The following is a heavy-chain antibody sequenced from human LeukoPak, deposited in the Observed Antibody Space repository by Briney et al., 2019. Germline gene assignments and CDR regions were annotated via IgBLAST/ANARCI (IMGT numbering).Heavy chain of an antibody. J-gene: IGHJ4*02. CDR2: IYYSGST. V-gene: IGHV4-30-4*08. Sequence: PSETLSLTCTVSGGSISSGDYYWSWIRQPPGKGLEWIGYIYYSGSTYYNPSLKSRVTISVDTSKNQFSLKLSSVTAADTAVYYCARAPNTYYDFWSGYYTGTTYLGYWGQGTLVTVSS. D-gene: IGHD3-3*01. CDR3: ARAPNTYYDFWSGYYTGTTYLGY. CDR1: GGSISSGDYY.